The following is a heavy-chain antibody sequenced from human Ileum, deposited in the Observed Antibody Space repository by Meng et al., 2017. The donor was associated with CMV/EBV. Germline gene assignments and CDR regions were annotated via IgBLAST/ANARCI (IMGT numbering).Heavy chain of an antibody. Sequence: GGSLRLSCAASGFTFSSTWMGWVRQGPGKGLEWVANIKPDGSENWSTDSVKGRFTISRDNAKNSLFLQMNSLRADDTAVYFCATLGFRRIDYWGQGTRVTGAS. CDR1: GFTFSSTW. CDR3: ATLGFRRIDY. J-gene: IGHJ4*02. D-gene: IGHD5-18*01. CDR2: IKPDGSEN. V-gene: IGHV3-7*01.